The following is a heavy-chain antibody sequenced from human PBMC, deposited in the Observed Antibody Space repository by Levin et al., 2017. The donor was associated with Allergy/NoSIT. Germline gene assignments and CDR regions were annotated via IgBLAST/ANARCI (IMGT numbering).Heavy chain of an antibody. J-gene: IGHJ4*02. CDR2: ISYDGSNK. CDR1: GFTFSSYG. CDR3: AGTAMVYDY. D-gene: IGHD5-18*01. V-gene: IGHV3-30*03. Sequence: PGGSLRLSCAASGFTFSSYGMHWVRQAPGKGLEWVAVISYDGSNKYYADSVKGRFTISRDNSKNTLYLQMNSLRAEDTAVYYCAGTAMVYDYWGQGTLVTVSS.